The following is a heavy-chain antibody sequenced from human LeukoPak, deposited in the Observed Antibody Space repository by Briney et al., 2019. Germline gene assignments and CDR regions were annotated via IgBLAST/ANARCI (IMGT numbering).Heavy chain of an antibody. Sequence: SETLSLTCTVSGGSISSYFWSWIRQPPGKGLEWIAYVHYSESTNYNPSLKSRVTISLDTSKNQFSLKLSSVTAADTAVYYCARMSHSGSYFDYWGQGTLATVSS. CDR2: VHYSEST. V-gene: IGHV4-59*08. CDR1: GGSISSYF. J-gene: IGHJ4*02. D-gene: IGHD3-10*01. CDR3: ARMSHSGSYFDY.